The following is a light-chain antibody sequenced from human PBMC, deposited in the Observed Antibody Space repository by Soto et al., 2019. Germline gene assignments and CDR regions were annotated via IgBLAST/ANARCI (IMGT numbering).Light chain of an antibody. V-gene: IGKV2-28*01. CDR3: MQALQTSIT. CDR1: QSLLHSNGYNY. Sequence: DIVMTQSPLSLPVTPGEPASISCRSSQSLLHSNGYNYLDWYLQKPGQPPQLLIYLGSTRASGVPDRVSGSGSGTDFTLKISRVEAEDVGVYYCMQALQTSITFGQGTRLEIK. J-gene: IGKJ5*01. CDR2: LGS.